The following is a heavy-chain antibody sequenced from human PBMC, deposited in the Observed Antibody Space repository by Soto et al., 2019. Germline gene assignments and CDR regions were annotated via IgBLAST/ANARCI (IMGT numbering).Heavy chain of an antibody. CDR1: GYSFTSYW. Sequence: GESLKISCKGSGYSFTSYWIGWVRQMPGKALEWMGIIYPGDSDTRYSPSLQGQVTISADKSISTAYLQWSSLKASDTAMYYCARLTIAAYDYYYCGMDVWGQGTTVTVS. CDR3: ARLTIAAYDYYYCGMDV. V-gene: IGHV5-51*01. J-gene: IGHJ6*02. CDR2: IYPGDSDT. D-gene: IGHD6-25*01.